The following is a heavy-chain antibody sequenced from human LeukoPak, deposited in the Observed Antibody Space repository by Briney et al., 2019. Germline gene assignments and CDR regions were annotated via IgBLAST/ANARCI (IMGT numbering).Heavy chain of an antibody. J-gene: IGHJ4*02. Sequence: SETLSLTCAVSGGSISSGGYSWSWIRQPPGKGLEWIGYIYYSGSTTYNPSLKSRVTISVDTSKNQFSLRLSSVTAADTAVYYCARDSRNYYDTSGYYFTLDYWGQGTLVTVSS. V-gene: IGHV4-61*08. CDR3: ARDSRNYYDTSGYYFTLDY. CDR1: GGSISSGGYS. CDR2: IYYSGST. D-gene: IGHD3-22*01.